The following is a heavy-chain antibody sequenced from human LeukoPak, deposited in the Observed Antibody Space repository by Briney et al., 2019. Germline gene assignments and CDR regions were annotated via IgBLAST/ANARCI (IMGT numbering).Heavy chain of an antibody. D-gene: IGHD3-3*01. CDR2: IYYSGST. J-gene: IGHJ4*02. CDR1: GGSISSSSYY. CDR3: ARAPYYDFWSGYFTLYYFDY. Sequence: SGTLSLTCTVSGGSISSSSYYWGWIRQPPGKGLEWIGSIYYSGSTYYNPSLKSRVTISVDTSKNQFSLKLSSVTAADTAVYYCARAPYYDFWSGYFTLYYFDYWGQGTLVTVSS. V-gene: IGHV4-39*01.